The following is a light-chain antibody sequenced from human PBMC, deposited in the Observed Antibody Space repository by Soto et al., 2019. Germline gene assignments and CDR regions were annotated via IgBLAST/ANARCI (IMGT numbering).Light chain of an antibody. CDR3: AAWDGSLNHIL. J-gene: IGLJ2*01. Sequence: QAVVTQPPSASGTPGQGVAISCSGSSSNMGSNTVNWYLHLPGTAPKLLIYNDNQRPSGVPDRFFGSKSGTSASLAITGLQSEDEADYYCAAWDGSLNHILFGGGTKLTVL. V-gene: IGLV1-44*01. CDR1: SSNMGSNT. CDR2: NDN.